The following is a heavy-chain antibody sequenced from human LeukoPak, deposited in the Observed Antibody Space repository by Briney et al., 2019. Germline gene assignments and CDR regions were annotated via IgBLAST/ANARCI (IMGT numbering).Heavy chain of an antibody. CDR2: IHTSGRI. V-gene: IGHV4-4*07. CDR1: GGSISSYY. CDR3: AGFDSSRAGITASFDY. J-gene: IGHJ4*02. D-gene: IGHD1-14*01. Sequence: TSETRSLNCTVSGGSISSYYWNWIRQPAGKGLEWIGRIHTSGRINYNPSLKSRITISVDKSKNQFSLELSSVTAADTAVYYCAGFDSSRAGITASFDYWGQGTLVTVSS.